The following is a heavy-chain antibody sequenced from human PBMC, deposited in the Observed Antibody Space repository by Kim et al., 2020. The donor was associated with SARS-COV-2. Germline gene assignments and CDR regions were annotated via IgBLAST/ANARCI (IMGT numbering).Heavy chain of an antibody. Sequence: GGSLRLSCAASGFIFSSYAMTWVRQAPGKGLEWVSSISGSGDNTYYADSVKGRSTISRDNSKNTLYLQMNGLRAEDTAVFYCAKGDCDRAICYTSDFWGRGTLVTVSS. J-gene: IGHJ4*02. CDR2: ISGSGDNT. D-gene: IGHD2-8*01. CDR3: AKGDCDRAICYTSDF. CDR1: GFIFSSYA. V-gene: IGHV3-23*01.